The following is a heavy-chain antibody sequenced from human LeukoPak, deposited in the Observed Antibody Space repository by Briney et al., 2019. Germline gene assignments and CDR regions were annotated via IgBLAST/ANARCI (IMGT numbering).Heavy chain of an antibody. J-gene: IGHJ5*02. Sequence: SETLSLTCSVSGGSISSANYYWGWIRQPPGKGLDWIGSFYYSGKTYYNPSLKSRVTISVDTSKNQFSLKLSSVTAADTAVYYCARRGHANSSIAAAVYNWFDPWGQGTLVTVSS. D-gene: IGHD6-13*01. V-gene: IGHV4-39*07. CDR1: GGSISSANYY. CDR3: ARRGHANSSIAAAVYNWFDP. CDR2: FYYSGKT.